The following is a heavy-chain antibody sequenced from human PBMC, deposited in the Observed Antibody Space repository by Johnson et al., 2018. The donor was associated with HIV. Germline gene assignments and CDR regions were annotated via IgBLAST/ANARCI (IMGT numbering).Heavy chain of an antibody. V-gene: IGHV3-11*01. D-gene: IGHD2-2*01. CDR2: ISSSGSTM. J-gene: IGHJ3*02. CDR3: ARNGLIPAAKGVAFDI. CDR1: GFTVSNYY. Sequence: VQLVESGGGLVQPGGSLRLSCAASGFTVSNYYMTWIRQAPGKGLEWVSYISSSGSTMYYADSVKGRFTISRDNAKNSLYLQMNSLRAEDTAVYYCARNGLIPAAKGVAFDIWGHGTTVTVSS.